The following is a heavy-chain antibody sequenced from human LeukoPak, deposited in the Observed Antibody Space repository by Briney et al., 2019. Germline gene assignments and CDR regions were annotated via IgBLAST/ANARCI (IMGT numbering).Heavy chain of an antibody. J-gene: IGHJ4*02. Sequence: GGSLRLSCAASGFTFSSYSMNWVRQAPGKGLGWVSYISSSSSTIYYADSVKGRFTISRDNAKNSVYLHMDSPRVEDTAVYYCAREGPGIAVAVPDYWGQGALVTVSS. CDR2: ISSSSSTI. D-gene: IGHD6-19*01. V-gene: IGHV3-48*01. CDR1: GFTFSSYS. CDR3: AREGPGIAVAVPDY.